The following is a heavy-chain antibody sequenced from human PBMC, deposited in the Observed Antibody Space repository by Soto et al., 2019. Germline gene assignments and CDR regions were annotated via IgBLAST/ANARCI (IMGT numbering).Heavy chain of an antibody. J-gene: IGHJ5*02. Sequence: SETLSLTWSVSGVSSISYYCSWIRQPPGKGLEWIGYIYYSGSTNYNPSLKSRVTISVDTSKNQFSLKLSSVTAADTAVYYCARGGDPEGPNWFDPWGQGTLVTVSS. CDR1: GVSSISYY. CDR3: ARGGDPEGPNWFDP. V-gene: IGHV4-59*01. CDR2: IYYSGST.